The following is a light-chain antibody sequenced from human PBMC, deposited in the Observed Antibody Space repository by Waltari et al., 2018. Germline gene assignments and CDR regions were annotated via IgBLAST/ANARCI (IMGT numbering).Light chain of an antibody. CDR1: SSNIGSNI. CDR3: AAWDDSLTAWV. Sequence: QSVLTQPPSASGTPRKRVTISCSGRSSNIGSNIVTWYQQHPGTAPKLLIYTNNQRPAGVPDRFSGSKSGTSASLAISGLQSEDEADYHCAAWDDSLTAWVFGGGTKLTVL. V-gene: IGLV1-44*01. CDR2: TNN. J-gene: IGLJ3*02.